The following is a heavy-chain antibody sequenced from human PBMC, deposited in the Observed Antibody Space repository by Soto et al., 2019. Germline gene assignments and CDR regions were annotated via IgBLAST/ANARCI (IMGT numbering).Heavy chain of an antibody. CDR1: GFTFSSYA. CDR2: ISGSGGST. V-gene: IGHV3-23*01. CDR3: ARGGGKRYYYYGMDV. Sequence: LRLSCAASGFTFSSYAMSWVRQAPGKGLEWVSAISGSGGSTYYADSVKGRFTTSRDNAKNSLYLQMNSLRAEDTAVYYCARGGGKRYYYYGMDVWGQGTTVTVSS. J-gene: IGHJ6*02.